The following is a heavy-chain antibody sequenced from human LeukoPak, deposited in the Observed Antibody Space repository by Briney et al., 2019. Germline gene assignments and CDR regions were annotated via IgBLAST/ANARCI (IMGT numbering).Heavy chain of an antibody. CDR3: ARGPPHGGTYFDY. D-gene: IGHD2-15*01. CDR1: GGFNSTYY. Sequence: PSETLSLXCTVSGGFNSTYYWSWIRLPAGKGLESIGRIHTSGSTLYNPSLKSRVTMSVDTSKNQFSLKLSSATAADTAVYYCARGPPHGGTYFDYWGQGTLVTVSS. CDR2: IHTSGST. J-gene: IGHJ4*02. V-gene: IGHV4-4*07.